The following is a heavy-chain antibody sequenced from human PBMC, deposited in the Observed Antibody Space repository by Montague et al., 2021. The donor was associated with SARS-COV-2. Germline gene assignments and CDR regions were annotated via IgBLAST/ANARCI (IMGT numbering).Heavy chain of an antibody. CDR1: GGSISSSSYY. D-gene: IGHD3-3*01. J-gene: IGHJ3*02. CDR2: IYSSGST. CDR3: ARHGLAGITIFGVVTPLGGFDI. Sequence: SETLSLTCTVSGGSISSSSYYWGWIRQPPGKGLEWIGSIYSSGSTYYNPSLKSRVTISVDTSKNQFSLQLISVTAADTAVYYCARHGLAGITIFGVVTPLGGFDIWGQGTMVTVSS. V-gene: IGHV4-39*01.